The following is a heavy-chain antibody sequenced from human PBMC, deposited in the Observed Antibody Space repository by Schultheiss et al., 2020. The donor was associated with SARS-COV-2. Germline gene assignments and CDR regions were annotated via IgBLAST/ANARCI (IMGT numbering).Heavy chain of an antibody. J-gene: IGHJ3*02. Sequence: SETLSLTCSVSGGSISSGGYYWGWIRQPPGKGLEWIGEINHSGSTNYNPSLKSRVTISVDTSKNQFSLKLSSVTAANTAVYYCARDAPFDSSGWSYAFDIWGQGTMVTVSS. CDR3: ARDAPFDSSGWSYAFDI. V-gene: IGHV4-31*03. D-gene: IGHD6-19*01. CDR1: GGSISSGGYY. CDR2: INHSGST.